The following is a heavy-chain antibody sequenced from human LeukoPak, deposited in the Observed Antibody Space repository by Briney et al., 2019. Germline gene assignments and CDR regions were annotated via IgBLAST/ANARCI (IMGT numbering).Heavy chain of an antibody. CDR1: GFTVSSNY. V-gene: IGHV3-53*01. J-gene: IGHJ6*03. Sequence: GGSLRLSCAASGFTVSSNYMSWVRQAPGKGLEWVSVIYSGGSTYYADSVKGRFTISRDNSKNTLYLQMNSLRAEDTAVYYRARRSGSYLQYSYYYMDVWGKGTTVTVS. D-gene: IGHD1-26*01. CDR3: ARRSGSYLQYSYYYMDV. CDR2: IYSGGST.